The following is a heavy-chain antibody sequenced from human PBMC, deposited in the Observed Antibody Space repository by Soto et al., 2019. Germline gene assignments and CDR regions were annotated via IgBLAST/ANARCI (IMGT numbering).Heavy chain of an antibody. J-gene: IGHJ4*02. V-gene: IGHV3-30-3*01. CDR1: GFTFSSYA. CDR3: ARGYSSSSAAFDY. CDR2: ISYDASNK. Sequence: VQLVESGGGLVKPGGSLRLSCAASGFTFSSYAMHWVRQAPGKGLEWVAIISYDASNKYYADSVKGRFTISRDNSKNTLYLQMNSLRAEDTAVYFCARGYSSSSAAFDYWGQGTLVTVSS. D-gene: IGHD6-13*01.